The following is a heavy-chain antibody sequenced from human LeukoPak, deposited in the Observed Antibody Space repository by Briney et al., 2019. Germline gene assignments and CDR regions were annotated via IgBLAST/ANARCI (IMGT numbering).Heavy chain of an antibody. J-gene: IGHJ4*02. CDR3: ARGPGGSSTGVDY. CDR2: ISSSGSYI. D-gene: IGHD1-26*01. V-gene: IGHV3-21*01. Sequence: GGSLRLSCVVSGFTFSSYSMNWVRQAPGKGLEWVSSISSSGSYIYYADSVKGRFTISRDNAKNSLYLQMNSLRAEDTAVYYCARGPGGSSTGVDYWGQGTLVTVSS. CDR1: GFTFSSYS.